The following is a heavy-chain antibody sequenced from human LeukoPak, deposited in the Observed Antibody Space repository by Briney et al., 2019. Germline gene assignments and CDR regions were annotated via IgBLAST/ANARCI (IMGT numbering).Heavy chain of an antibody. CDR3: ARGLLNYLWGSSPAYQFDY. CDR2: INHSGST. Sequence: SETLSLTCAVYGGSFSDYYWSWIRQPPGKGLEWIGEINHSGSTNYNPSLKSRVTISVDTSKNQFSLKLSSVTAADTAVYYCARGLLNYLWGSSPAYQFDYWGQGTLVTVSS. J-gene: IGHJ4*02. V-gene: IGHV4-34*01. D-gene: IGHD3-16*01. CDR1: GGSFSDYY.